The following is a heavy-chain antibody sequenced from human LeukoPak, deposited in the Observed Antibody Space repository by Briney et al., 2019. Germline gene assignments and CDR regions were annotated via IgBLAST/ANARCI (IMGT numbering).Heavy chain of an antibody. CDR2: INHNGNT. CDR1: GESFSGYY. J-gene: IGHJ4*02. CDR3: SRGPPDVEGSSSWYFDH. Sequence: PSETLSLTCAVYGESFSGYYWTWIRQPPGKGLEWIGEINHNGNTKNNPYLKSRLTISVDTSKNQLSLKLSSVTAADTAIYYCSRGPPDVEGSSSWYFDHWGQGAPVTASS. V-gene: IGHV4-34*01. D-gene: IGHD6-13*01.